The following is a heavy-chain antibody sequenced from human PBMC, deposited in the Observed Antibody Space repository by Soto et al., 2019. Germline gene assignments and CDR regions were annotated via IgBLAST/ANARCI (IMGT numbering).Heavy chain of an antibody. J-gene: IGHJ5*02. Sequence: GGSLRLSCAASGFTFSSYSMNWVRQAPGKGLEWVSSISSSSYIYYADSVKGRFTISRDNAKNSLYLQMNSLRAEDTAVYYCARRGYCSGGSCYSKHNWFDPWGQGTLVTVSS. V-gene: IGHV3-21*01. D-gene: IGHD2-15*01. CDR2: ISSSSYI. CDR1: GFTFSSYS. CDR3: ARRGYCSGGSCYSKHNWFDP.